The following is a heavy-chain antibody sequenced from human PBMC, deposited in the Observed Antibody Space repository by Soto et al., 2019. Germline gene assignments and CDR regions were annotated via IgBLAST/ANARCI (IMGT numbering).Heavy chain of an antibody. CDR2: ISYDGSNK. CDR1: GFTLSSYG. CDR3: AKARTRNVLRYGFDY. V-gene: IGHV3-30*18. Sequence: GGSLRLSCAASGFTLSSYGMHWVRQAPGKWLEWVAVISYDGSNKYYADSVKGRFTISRDNSKNTLYLQMNRLRAEDTAVYYCAKARTRNVLRYGFDYWGQGTLVTVSS. J-gene: IGHJ4*02. D-gene: IGHD3-10*01.